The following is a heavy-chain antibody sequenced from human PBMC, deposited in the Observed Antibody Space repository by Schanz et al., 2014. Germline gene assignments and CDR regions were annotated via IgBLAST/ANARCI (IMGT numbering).Heavy chain of an antibody. V-gene: IGHV3-9*01. CDR1: GFTFDDFG. Sequence: EVYLVESGGDLVQPGKSLRLSCAASGFTFDDFGMHWVRQAPGKALEWVSGISWNSVSIGYVDSVKGRFTISRDNAKNSLYLQMNSLRAEDTAVYYCARAGCINGACKYGMDVWGQGTTVTVSS. D-gene: IGHD2-8*01. J-gene: IGHJ6*02. CDR3: ARAGCINGACKYGMDV. CDR2: ISWNSVSI.